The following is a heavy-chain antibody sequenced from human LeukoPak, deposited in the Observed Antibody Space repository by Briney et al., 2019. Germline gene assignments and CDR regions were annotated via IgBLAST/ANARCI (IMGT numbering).Heavy chain of an antibody. D-gene: IGHD6-13*01. V-gene: IGHV6-1*01. CDR3: ARVVTSSSWYDWGYLDY. J-gene: IGHJ4*02. Sequence: SQTLSLTFAISGDSVPSNSAAWNWIRQSPSRGLEWLGRTYYRSKWYNDYAVSVKSRITINPDTSKNQFSLQLNSVTPEDTAVYYCARVVTSSSWYDWGYLDYWGQGTLVTVSS. CDR2: TYYRSKWYN. CDR1: GDSVPSNSAA.